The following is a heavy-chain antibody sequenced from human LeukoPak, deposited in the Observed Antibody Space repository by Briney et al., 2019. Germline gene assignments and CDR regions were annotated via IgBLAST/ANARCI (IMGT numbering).Heavy chain of an antibody. CDR2: ITSSSSYI. V-gene: IGHV3-21*01. D-gene: IGHD4-17*01. CDR3: ARSTTVTNWFDP. Sequence: PGGSLRLSCAASGFTFSSYAMSWVRQAPGKGLEWVSSITSSSSYIYYADSVKGRFTISRDNAKNSLHLQMNSLRAEDTAVYYCARSTTVTNWFDPWGQGTLVTVSA. CDR1: GFTFSSYA. J-gene: IGHJ5*02.